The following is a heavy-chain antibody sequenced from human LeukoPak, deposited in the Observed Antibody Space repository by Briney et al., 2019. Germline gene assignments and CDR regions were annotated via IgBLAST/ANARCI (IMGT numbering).Heavy chain of an antibody. Sequence: PSETLSLTCAVYGGSFSGYYWSWIRQPPGKGLEWIGEINHSGSTNYNPSLKSRVTISVDTSKNQFSLKLSSVTAADTAVYYCARDYSNYLLGYWGQGTLVTVSS. D-gene: IGHD4-11*01. CDR3: ARDYSNYLLGY. J-gene: IGHJ4*02. CDR2: INHSGST. V-gene: IGHV4-34*01. CDR1: GGSFSGYY.